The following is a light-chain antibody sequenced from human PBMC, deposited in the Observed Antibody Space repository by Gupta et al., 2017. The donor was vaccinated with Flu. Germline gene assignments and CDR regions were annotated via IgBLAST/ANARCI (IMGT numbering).Light chain of an antibody. CDR1: QSLLHSNGYSY. CDR3: MKALQAPGT. Sequence: DLVMTQSPLSLAVTPGEPASISCRSSQSLLHSNGYSYLDWYLQKPGQSPQLLIYLGSTRASGVPDRFRGSGSGTDFTLEISRVEAEDVGVYYCMKALQAPGTFGQGTKVEIK. J-gene: IGKJ1*01. CDR2: LGS. V-gene: IGKV2-28*01.